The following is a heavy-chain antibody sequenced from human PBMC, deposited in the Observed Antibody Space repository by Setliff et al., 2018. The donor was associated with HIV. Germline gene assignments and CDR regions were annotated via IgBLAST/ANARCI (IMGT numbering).Heavy chain of an antibody. Sequence: GASVKVSCKASGYTFTSYYMHWVRQAPGQGLEWMGIINPSGGSTSYAQKFQGRVTMTRDTSTSTVYMELSSLRSEDTAVYYCAREDCSGGSCYGSDYWGQGTLVTASS. V-gene: IGHV1-46*01. CDR2: INPSGGST. CDR3: AREDCSGGSCYGSDY. D-gene: IGHD2-15*01. J-gene: IGHJ4*02. CDR1: GYTFTSYY.